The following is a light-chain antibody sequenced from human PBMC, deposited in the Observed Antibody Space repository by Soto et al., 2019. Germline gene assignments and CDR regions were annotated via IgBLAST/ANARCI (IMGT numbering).Light chain of an antibody. V-gene: IGKV3-15*01. CDR3: QQYNSWPQT. CDR1: QSVFSN. J-gene: IGKJ1*01. CDR2: GAS. Sequence: EIVMTQSPATLSVSPGERATLSCRASQSVFSNLAWYQQEPGQAPRLLISGASTRASGVPARFSGSGSGTEFTLTISSLQSEDFAVYYCQQYNSWPQTFGQGTKVE.